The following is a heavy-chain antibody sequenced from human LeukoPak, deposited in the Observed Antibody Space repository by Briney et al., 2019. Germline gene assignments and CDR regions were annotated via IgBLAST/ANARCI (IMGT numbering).Heavy chain of an antibody. J-gene: IGHJ4*02. CDR2: ISWNSGSI. Sequence: PGGSLRLSCAASGFTFDDYAMHWVRHAPGKGLEWVSGISWNSGSIGYADSVKGRFTISRDNAKNSLYLQMNSLRAEDMALYYCAKDKTYYYDSSGYFDYWGRGTLVTVSS. V-gene: IGHV3-9*03. D-gene: IGHD3-22*01. CDR3: AKDKTYYYDSSGYFDY. CDR1: GFTFDDYA.